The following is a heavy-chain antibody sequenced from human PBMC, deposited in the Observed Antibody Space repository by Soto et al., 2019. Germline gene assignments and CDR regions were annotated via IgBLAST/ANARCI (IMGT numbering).Heavy chain of an antibody. Sequence: EVQLVESGGGLVQPGGSLRLSCAASGFTFSSYAMHWVRQAPGKGLEYVSAITSNGGNTDYASSVKGRFTISRDNSKNTLYLQMGILRAEDMAVYYCTRRIPFGYGMDVWGQGTTFTVSS. CDR2: ITSNGGNT. CDR3: TRRIPFGYGMDV. CDR1: GFTFSSYA. J-gene: IGHJ6*02. D-gene: IGHD2-21*01. V-gene: IGHV3-64*01.